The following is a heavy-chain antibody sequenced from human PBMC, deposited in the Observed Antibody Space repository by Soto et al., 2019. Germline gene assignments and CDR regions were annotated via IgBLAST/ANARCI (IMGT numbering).Heavy chain of an antibody. Sequence: ASVKVSCKASGYTFTSYAMHWVRQAPGQRLEWMGWINAGNGNTKYSQKFQGRVTITRDTFASTAYMELSSLRSEDTAVYYCARDFRIAARRGFDYWGQGTLVTVSS. J-gene: IGHJ4*02. D-gene: IGHD6-6*01. CDR3: ARDFRIAARRGFDY. V-gene: IGHV1-3*01. CDR1: GYTFTSYA. CDR2: INAGNGNT.